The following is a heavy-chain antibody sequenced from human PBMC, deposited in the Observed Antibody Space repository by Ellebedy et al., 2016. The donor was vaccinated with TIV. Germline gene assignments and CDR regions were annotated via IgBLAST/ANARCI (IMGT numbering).Heavy chain of an antibody. CDR2: IYYSGTT. V-gene: IGHV4-39*07. D-gene: IGHD1-1*01. J-gene: IGHJ4*02. CDR1: GGSISNSDYY. CDR3: ARERTTGKRTWGYFDY. Sequence: MPSETLSLTCTVSGGSISNSDYYWDWIRQPPGKGLEWIGNIYYSGTTYYNPSLKSRVTVSVDTSKNQFSLKLTSVTAADTAVYYCARERTTGKRTWGYFDYWGQGILVTVAS.